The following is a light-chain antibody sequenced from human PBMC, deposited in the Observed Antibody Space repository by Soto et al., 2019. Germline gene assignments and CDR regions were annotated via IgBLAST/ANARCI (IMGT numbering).Light chain of an antibody. J-gene: IGLJ2*01. CDR1: SSDVGSYNL. CDR3: CSYAGSSTLV. Sequence: QSALTQPASVSGSLGQSITISCTGTSSDVGSYNLVSWYQQHPGKAPKLMIYEGSKRPSGVSNRFSGSKSGNTASLTISGLQAEDEADYYCCSYAGSSTLVFGGGTQLTVL. CDR2: EGS. V-gene: IGLV2-23*01.